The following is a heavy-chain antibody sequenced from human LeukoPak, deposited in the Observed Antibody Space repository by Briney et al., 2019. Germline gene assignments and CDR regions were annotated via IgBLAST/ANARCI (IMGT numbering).Heavy chain of an antibody. V-gene: IGHV3-23*01. Sequence: GGSLRLSCTASGFTFSTYAMSWVRQAPGEGLEWVSGISGSGGSTYYTDSVKGRFTISRDNSKNTLYLQMNSLRAEDTAVYYCAKSDFWSGYTAMYNWFDPWGQGTLVTVSS. J-gene: IGHJ5*02. CDR2: ISGSGGST. CDR3: AKSDFWSGYTAMYNWFDP. CDR1: GFTFSTYA. D-gene: IGHD3-3*01.